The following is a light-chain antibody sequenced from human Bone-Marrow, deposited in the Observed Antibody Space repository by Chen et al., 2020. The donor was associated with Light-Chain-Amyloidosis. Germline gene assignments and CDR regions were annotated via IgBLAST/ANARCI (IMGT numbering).Light chain of an antibody. V-gene: IGLV2-14*01. CDR1: SSDVGGDNH. Sequence: QSALTHPASVSGSPAQSITISCTRTSSDVGGDNHVSWYQQHPDKAPKLMIYEVTNRPSWVPDRFSGSKSDNTASLTISGLQTEDEADYFCSSYTITNTLVFGSGTRVTVL. CDR2: EVT. CDR3: SSYTITNTLV. J-gene: IGLJ1*01.